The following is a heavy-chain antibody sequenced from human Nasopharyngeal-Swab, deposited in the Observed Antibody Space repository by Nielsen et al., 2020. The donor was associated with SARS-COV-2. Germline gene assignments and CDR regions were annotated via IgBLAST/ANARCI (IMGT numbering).Heavy chain of an antibody. V-gene: IGHV1-58*02. CDR2: IVVGSGNT. Sequence: SVKVSCKASGFTFTSSAMQWVRQARGQRLEWIGWIVVGSGNTNYAQKFQERVTITRDMSTSTAYMELSSLRSEDTAVYYCARGGPRADPAYYYGMDVWGQGTTVTVSS. CDR1: GFTFTSSA. D-gene: IGHD2-15*01. CDR3: ARGGPRADPAYYYGMDV. J-gene: IGHJ6*02.